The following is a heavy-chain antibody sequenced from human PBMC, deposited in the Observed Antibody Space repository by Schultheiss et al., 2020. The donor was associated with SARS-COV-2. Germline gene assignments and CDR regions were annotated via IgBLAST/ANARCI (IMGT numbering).Heavy chain of an antibody. CDR2: INHSGST. J-gene: IGHJ5*02. V-gene: IGHV4-34*01. CDR3: ARSSAKNSSGWS. D-gene: IGHD6-19*01. CDR1: GGSFSGYY. Sequence: SETLSLTCAVYGGSFSGYYWSWIRQPPGKGLEWIGEINHSGSTNYNPSLKSRVTISIHTSKTQFSLKLRSVTAADTAVYYCARSSAKNSSGWSWGQGTLVTVSS.